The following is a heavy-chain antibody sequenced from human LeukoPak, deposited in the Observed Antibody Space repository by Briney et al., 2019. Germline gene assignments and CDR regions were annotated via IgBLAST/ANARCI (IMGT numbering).Heavy chain of an antibody. J-gene: IGHJ4*01. CDR2: INKDGSDT. V-gene: IGHV3-74*01. Sequence: GGSLRLSCTASGLTFSNYGMPWVRQAPGKGLVWVSYINKDGSDTNSADSVKGRFTTSRDNAKSTLYLQMNTLRAEDTAVYYCARGLISRVGYDFGGHGTLVTVSS. CDR3: ARGLISRVGYDF. CDR1: GLTFSNYG. D-gene: IGHD3/OR15-3a*01.